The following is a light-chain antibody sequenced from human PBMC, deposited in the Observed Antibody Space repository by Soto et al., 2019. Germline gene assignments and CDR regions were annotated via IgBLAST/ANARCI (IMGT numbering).Light chain of an antibody. J-gene: IGKJ4*01. V-gene: IGKV3-15*01. CDR1: QSVSTY. Sequence: EIVMTQSPATLSVSPGERATLSGRASQSVSTYLAWYQQKFGQAPRLLIHGASTRATGIPARFSGSGSGTEFTLTISSLQSEDFAVYYCQQYNNWPLTFGGGTKVEIK. CDR2: GAS. CDR3: QQYNNWPLT.